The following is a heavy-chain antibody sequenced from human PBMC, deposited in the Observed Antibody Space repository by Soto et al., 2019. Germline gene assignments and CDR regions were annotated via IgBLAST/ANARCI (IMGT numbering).Heavy chain of an antibody. V-gene: IGHV4-30-2*01. CDR2: IYHSGST. CDR1: GGSISSGGYS. J-gene: IGHJ3*02. Sequence: QLQLQESGSGLVKPSQTLSLTCAVSGGSISSGGYSWSWIRQPPGKGLEWIGYIYHSGSTYYNPSLQCRVTISVDRSKNQFSLKLSSVTAADTAVYYCARGAARSIVWPFPAFDIWGQGTMVTVSS. D-gene: IGHD6-6*01. CDR3: ARGAARSIVWPFPAFDI.